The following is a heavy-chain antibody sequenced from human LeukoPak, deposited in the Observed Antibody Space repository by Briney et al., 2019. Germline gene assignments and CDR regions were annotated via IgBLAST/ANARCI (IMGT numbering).Heavy chain of an antibody. CDR3: ARLHRQDYYDVGHYFDY. V-gene: IGHV5-51*01. D-gene: IGHD3-22*01. CDR2: IYPGDTDT. CDR1: GYSFTSYW. Sequence: GESLKISCNGSGYSFTSYWIGWVRQMPGKGLEWMGIIYPGDTDTRYSPSFQGQVTISADKSISTAYLQWSSLKASDTAMYYCARLHRQDYYDVGHYFDYWGQGTLVTVSS. J-gene: IGHJ4*02.